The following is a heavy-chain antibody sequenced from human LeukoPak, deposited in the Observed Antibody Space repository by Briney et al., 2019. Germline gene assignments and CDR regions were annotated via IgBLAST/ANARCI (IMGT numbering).Heavy chain of an antibody. J-gene: IGHJ4*02. CDR1: GLSVSSNF. D-gene: IGHD5/OR15-5a*01. V-gene: IGHV3-53*01. CDR3: ARDPTQYLRYGHFDY. Sequence: GGSLRLSCAATGLSVSSNFMSWVRQAPGKGLEWVSVIYGGGSTYYADSVKGRFTISKDTPKNTLYLQMNSLRVEDTAVYYCARDPTQYLRYGHFDYWGQGTLVTVSS. CDR2: IYGGGST.